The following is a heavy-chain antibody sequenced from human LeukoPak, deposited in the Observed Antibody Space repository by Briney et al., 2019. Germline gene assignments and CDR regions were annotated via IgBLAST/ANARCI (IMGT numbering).Heavy chain of an antibody. Sequence: ASVKVSCKASGYTFTSYGISWVRQAPGQGLEWMGWINPDSGVTDHSQQFQGRVTMTRDTSINTAYMEVRGLRFDDTALYYCARHVGATRDLDPWGQGTLVTVSS. D-gene: IGHD1-26*01. CDR3: ARHVGATRDLDP. CDR1: GYTFTSYG. V-gene: IGHV1-2*02. J-gene: IGHJ5*02. CDR2: INPDSGVT.